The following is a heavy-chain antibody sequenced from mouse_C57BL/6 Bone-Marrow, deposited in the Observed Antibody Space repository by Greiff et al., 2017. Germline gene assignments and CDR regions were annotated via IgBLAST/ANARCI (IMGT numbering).Heavy chain of an antibody. CDR3: ARSLLLFAY. Sequence: LVRPGASVKLSCKASGYTFTSYGISWVKQRTGQGLEWIGEIYPRSGNTYYNEKFKGKATLTADKSSSTAYIGLRSLTSEDSAVYFCARSLLLFAYWGQGTLVTVSA. J-gene: IGHJ3*01. V-gene: IGHV1-81*01. CDR1: GYTFTSYG. D-gene: IGHD1-1*01. CDR2: IYPRSGNT.